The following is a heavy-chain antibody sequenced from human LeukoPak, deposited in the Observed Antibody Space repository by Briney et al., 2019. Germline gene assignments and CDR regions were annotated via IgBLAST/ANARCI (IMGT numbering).Heavy chain of an antibody. CDR2: VYHSGST. D-gene: IGHD5-24*01. CDR3: VRVAVEMATIKGLDV. CDR1: GVSVRSYNF. Sequence: SETLSLTCAVSGVSVRSYNFWSWVRQPPGRSLEWLGEVYHSGSTIYNPSLESRITISIDSSKDQFSLKLTSVTAADTAVYYRVRVAVEMATIKGLDVWGPGTMVTVSS. J-gene: IGHJ3*01. V-gene: IGHV4-4*02.